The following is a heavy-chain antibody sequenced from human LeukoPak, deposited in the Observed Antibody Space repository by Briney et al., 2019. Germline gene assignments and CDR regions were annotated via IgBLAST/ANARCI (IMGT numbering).Heavy chain of an antibody. CDR3: ARGWGTMIVVVRDAFDI. V-gene: IGHV4-39*07. J-gene: IGHJ3*02. Sequence: SQTLSLTCTVSGGSISSGSYYWSWIRQPPGKGLEWIGSIYYSGSTYYNPSLKSRVTISVDTSKNQFSLKLSSVTAADTAVYYCARGWGTMIVVVRDAFDIWGQGTMVTVSS. D-gene: IGHD3-22*01. CDR1: GGSISSGSYY. CDR2: IYYSGST.